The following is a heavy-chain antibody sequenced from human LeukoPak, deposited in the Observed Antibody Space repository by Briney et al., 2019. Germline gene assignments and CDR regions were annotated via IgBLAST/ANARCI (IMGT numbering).Heavy chain of an antibody. CDR2: INHSGST. V-gene: IGHV4-34*01. CDR1: GGSFSGYY. CDR3: AGWGSYRYIY. D-gene: IGHD3-16*02. J-gene: IGHJ4*02. Sequence: TSETLSLTCAVYGGSFSGYYWSWIRQPPGKGLEWIGEINHSGSTNYNPSLKSRVTISVDMSKNQFSLKLSSVTAADTAVYYCAGWGSYRYIYWGQGTLVTVSS.